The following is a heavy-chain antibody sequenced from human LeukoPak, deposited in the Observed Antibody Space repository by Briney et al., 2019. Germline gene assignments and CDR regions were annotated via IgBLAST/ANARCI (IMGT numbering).Heavy chain of an antibody. CDR2: IYYSGST. Sequence: PSETLSLTCTVSGGSISSSSYYWGWIRQPPGKGLEWIGSIYYSGSTYYNPSLKSRVTISVDTSKNQFSLKLSSVTAADTAVYYCARGGYDILTADWSWFDPWGQGILVTVSS. CDR1: GGSISSSSYY. D-gene: IGHD3-9*01. J-gene: IGHJ5*02. V-gene: IGHV4-39*07. CDR3: ARGGYDILTADWSWFDP.